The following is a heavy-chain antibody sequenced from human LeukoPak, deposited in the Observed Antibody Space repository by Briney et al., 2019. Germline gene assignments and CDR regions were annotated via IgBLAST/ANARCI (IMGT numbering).Heavy chain of an antibody. Sequence: GGSLRLSCVASGFTFRNYGMHWVRQAPGKGLEWLAIIYYDGSKKNYADSVKGRFSISRDNSKNTLYLQMNSLRVEDTAMYYCTSGRKSSGTLSYYFDYWGQGTLVTVSS. CDR2: IYYDGSKK. CDR1: GFTFRNYG. J-gene: IGHJ4*02. CDR3: TSGRKSSGTLSYYFDY. D-gene: IGHD3-10*01. V-gene: IGHV3-33*03.